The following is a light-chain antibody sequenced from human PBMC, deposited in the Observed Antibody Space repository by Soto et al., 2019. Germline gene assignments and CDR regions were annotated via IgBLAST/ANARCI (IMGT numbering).Light chain of an antibody. CDR3: KQYNNWPPIT. CDR2: GAS. J-gene: IGKJ5*01. CDR1: QSVSSN. Sequence: EIVMTQSPATLSVSPGERATLSCSASQSVSSNLAWYQQKPGQAPRLLIYGASTRATGIPARFSGSGSGTEFTHSLIRLQYEDFAVYYCKQYNNWPPITFGQGTRLEIK. V-gene: IGKV3-15*01.